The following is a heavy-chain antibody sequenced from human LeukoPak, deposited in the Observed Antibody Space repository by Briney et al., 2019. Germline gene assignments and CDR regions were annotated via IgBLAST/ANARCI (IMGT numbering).Heavy chain of an antibody. CDR3: ARESTPRRLDTAMVRSDY. J-gene: IGHJ4*02. Sequence: GGSLRLSCAASGFTFSSYAMSWVRQAPGKGLEWVSAISGSGGSTYYADSVKGRFTISRDNSKNTLYLQMISLRAEDTAVYYCARESTPRRLDTAMVRSDYWGQGTLVTVSS. V-gene: IGHV3-23*01. CDR2: ISGSGGST. D-gene: IGHD5-18*01. CDR1: GFTFSSYA.